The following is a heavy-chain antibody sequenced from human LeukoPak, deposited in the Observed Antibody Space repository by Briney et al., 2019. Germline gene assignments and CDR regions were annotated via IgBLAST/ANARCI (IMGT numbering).Heavy chain of an antibody. Sequence: GGSLRLSCVASGFIFSHYGMHWVRQAPGKGLEWVAVVWSDGSNRFYAGSVKGRFTISRDNSQNTVFLQMNSLRAEDTAMYYCARDAQRGFDYSNSLKYWGHGILVTVSS. D-gene: IGHD4-11*01. CDR3: ARDAQRGFDYSNSLKY. V-gene: IGHV3-33*01. CDR1: GFIFSHYG. CDR2: VWSDGSNR. J-gene: IGHJ4*01.